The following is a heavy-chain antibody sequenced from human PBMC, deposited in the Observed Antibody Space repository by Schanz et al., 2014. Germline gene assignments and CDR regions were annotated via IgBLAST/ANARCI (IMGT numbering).Heavy chain of an antibody. D-gene: IGHD3-10*01. CDR1: GVSISSFY. J-gene: IGHJ6*02. V-gene: IGHV4-59*08. CDR3: TRMSLRRGDYGGLDV. CDR2: IYGGGST. Sequence: QVQLQESGPGLVRPSETLSFTCTVSGVSISSFYWSWIRQSPGQGLEYFGYIYGGGSTSYNPPFRSRVTMTFAPSRNAFSLKSTSVTAADTAVYYCTRMSLRRGDYGGLDVWGQGTTVTVSS.